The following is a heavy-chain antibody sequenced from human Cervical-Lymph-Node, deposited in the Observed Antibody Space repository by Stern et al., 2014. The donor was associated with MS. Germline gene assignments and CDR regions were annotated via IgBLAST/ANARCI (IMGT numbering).Heavy chain of an antibody. CDR1: GYSFPVFW. J-gene: IGHJ4*02. D-gene: IGHD5-24*01. Sequence: QLVESGPEVKKPGESLRISCKASGYSFPVFWIGWVRQMSGRGLEWMGIIYPGDAETRYSPSFQGQVTMSVDLSTTTAYLQWRSLKASDTAIYYCARRDMSTTRYFDSWGQGTLVTVPS. CDR2: IYPGDAET. V-gene: IGHV5-51*01. CDR3: ARRDMSTTRYFDS.